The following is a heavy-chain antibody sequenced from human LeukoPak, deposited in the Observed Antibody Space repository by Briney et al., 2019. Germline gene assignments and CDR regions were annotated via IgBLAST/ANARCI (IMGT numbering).Heavy chain of an antibody. J-gene: IGHJ4*02. CDR3: ARDREPNYVLLSSIVGPDYGFDY. CDR2: ISSSSSYI. D-gene: IGHD3-10*01. V-gene: IGHV3-21*01. Sequence: NPGGSLRLSCAASGFTFSSYSMNWVRQAPGKGLEWVSSISSSSSYIYYADSVKGRFTISRDNAKNSLYLQMNSLRAEDTAVYYCARDREPNYVLLSSIVGPDYGFDYWGQGTLVTVSS. CDR1: GFTFSSYS.